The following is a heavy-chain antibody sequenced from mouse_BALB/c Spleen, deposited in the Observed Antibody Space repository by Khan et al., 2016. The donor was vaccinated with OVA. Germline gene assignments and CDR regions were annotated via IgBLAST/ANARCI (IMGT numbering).Heavy chain of an antibody. Sequence: EVELVESGGDLVKPGGSLKLSCAASGFTFSTYGMSWVRQTPEKRLEWVATISTGGTYTYYPDSVKGRFTISRDNAKNTLYLQLSSLKSEDTVIYYCSRLAYYYNSEGFAYWGQGTLVTVSA. CDR3: SRLAYYYNSEGFAY. CDR1: GFTFSTYG. J-gene: IGHJ3*01. V-gene: IGHV5-6*01. D-gene: IGHD1-1*01. CDR2: ISTGGTYT.